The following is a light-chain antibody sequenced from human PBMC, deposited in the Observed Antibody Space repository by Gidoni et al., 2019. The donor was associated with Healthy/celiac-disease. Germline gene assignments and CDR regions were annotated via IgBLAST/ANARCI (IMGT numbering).Light chain of an antibody. J-gene: IGKJ5*01. CDR2: DAS. Sequence: DIQMTQSPSSLSASVGDRVTITCQASQDIRNYLNWYQQKPGKAPKLLIYDASNLETGVPSRFSGSGSGTDFTFTISSLQPEDIATYYCQQYDNLPITFXXXTRLEIK. CDR1: QDIRNY. V-gene: IGKV1-33*01. CDR3: QQYDNLPIT.